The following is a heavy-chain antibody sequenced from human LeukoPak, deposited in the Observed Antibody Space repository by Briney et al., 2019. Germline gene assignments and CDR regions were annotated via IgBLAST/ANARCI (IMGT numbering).Heavy chain of an antibody. Sequence: PGGSLRLSCAASGFTFDDYAMHWVRQAPGKGLEWVSGISWNSGSIGYADSVKGRFTISRDNAKNSLYLQMNGLRAEDTALYYCAKDADRAAAGLDFDYWGQGTLVTVSS. CDR1: GFTFDDYA. J-gene: IGHJ4*02. CDR3: AKDADRAAAGLDFDY. D-gene: IGHD6-13*01. V-gene: IGHV3-9*01. CDR2: ISWNSGSI.